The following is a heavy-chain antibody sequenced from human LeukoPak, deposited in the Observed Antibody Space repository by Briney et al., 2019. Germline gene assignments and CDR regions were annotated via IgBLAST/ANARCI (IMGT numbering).Heavy chain of an antibody. D-gene: IGHD3-3*01. V-gene: IGHV1-69*04. Sequence: SVKVSCKASGGTFSSYAISWVRQAPGQGLEWMGRIIPILGIANYAQKFQGRVTITADKSTSTAYMELSSLRSEDTAVYYCARGVTDFWSGYYDYWGQGTLVTVSS. CDR2: IIPILGIA. CDR3: ARGVTDFWSGYYDY. CDR1: GGTFSSYA. J-gene: IGHJ4*02.